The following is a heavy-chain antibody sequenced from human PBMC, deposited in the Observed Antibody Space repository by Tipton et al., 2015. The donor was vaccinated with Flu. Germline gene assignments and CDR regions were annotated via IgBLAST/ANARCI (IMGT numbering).Heavy chain of an antibody. D-gene: IGHD6-19*01. CDR2: ISAGGSTV. V-gene: IGHV3-48*04. J-gene: IGHJ4*02. CDR3: ARAIGVAESY. CDR1: GFTFSGST. Sequence: GSLRLSCAASGFTFSGSTMHWVRQAPGKGLEWVSYISAGGSTVYYADAVKGRVTISRDNAKNSLYLQMNSLRAEDTAVYYCARAIGVAESYWGQGALVTVSS.